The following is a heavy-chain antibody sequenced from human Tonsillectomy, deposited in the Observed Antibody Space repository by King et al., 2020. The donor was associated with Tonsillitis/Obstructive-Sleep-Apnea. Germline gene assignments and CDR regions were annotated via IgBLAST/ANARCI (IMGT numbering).Heavy chain of an antibody. CDR1: GFSFNIYN. D-gene: IGHD3-9*01. J-gene: IGHJ4*02. V-gene: IGHV3-21*01. Sequence: QLVQSGGGLVRTGGSLRLSCAASGFSFNIYNMHWVRQAPGKGLEWVSSISASSAYIYYADSVKGRFTISRDNAKNSLFLLMESLRAEDTAVYYCARDVDSVTVTYYFETSGFDTWGQGTLVTASS. CDR2: ISASSAYI. CDR3: ARDVDSVTVTYYFETSGFDT.